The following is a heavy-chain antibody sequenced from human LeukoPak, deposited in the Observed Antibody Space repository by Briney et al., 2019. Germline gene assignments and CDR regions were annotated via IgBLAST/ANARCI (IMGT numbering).Heavy chain of an antibody. CDR1: GGSIRSSTYY. Sequence: SETLSLTCTGSGGSIRSSTYYWGWIRQPPGKGLEWIGSLHYSGNTYYNPSLKSRVTMSVDTSKNQFSLKLSSATAADTAVYYCASEAYYYDSSGYYKYWGQGTLVTVSS. CDR2: LHYSGNT. D-gene: IGHD3-22*01. V-gene: IGHV4-39*07. CDR3: ASEAYYYDSSGYYKY. J-gene: IGHJ4*02.